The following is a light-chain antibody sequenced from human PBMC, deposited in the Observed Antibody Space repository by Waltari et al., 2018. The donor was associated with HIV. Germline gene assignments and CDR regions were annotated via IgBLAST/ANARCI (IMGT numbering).Light chain of an antibody. CDR2: EVN. V-gene: IGLV2-23*02. CDR3: CSYAGSRTLWV. CDR1: SSDVGSYNL. Sequence: QSALTQPASVSGSPGQSITISCPGTSSDVGSYNLVSWYQQHPGKAPKLMIYEVNKRPSGVSIRFAGSKSGITASLTISGLQAEDEADYYCCSYAGSRTLWVVGGGTKVTVL. J-gene: IGLJ3*02.